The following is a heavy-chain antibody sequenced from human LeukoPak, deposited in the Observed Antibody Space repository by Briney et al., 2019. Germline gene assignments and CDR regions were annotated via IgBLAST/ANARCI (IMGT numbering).Heavy chain of an antibody. CDR2: ISGSGGST. J-gene: IGHJ4*02. Sequence: RSRRLSCANSGLTVNSEAMSGGRKTKRKGLEWVSVISGSGGSTYSADSVKGRFTISRDNSKNTLYLQMNSLRAEDTAVYFCAKSQDGGRLFHFDYWGQGTLVTVSS. CDR1: GLTVNSEA. V-gene: IGHV3-23*01. CDR3: AKSQDGGRLFHFDY. D-gene: IGHD1-26*01.